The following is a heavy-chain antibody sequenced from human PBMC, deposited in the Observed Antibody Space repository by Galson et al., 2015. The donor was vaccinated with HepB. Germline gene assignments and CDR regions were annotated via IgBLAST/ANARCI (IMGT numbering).Heavy chain of an antibody. J-gene: IGHJ5*02. CDR1: GGSISSYY. CDR2: IYYSGST. D-gene: IGHD6-19*01. Sequence: ETLSLTCTVSGGSISSYYWSWIRQPPGKGLEWIGYIYYSGSTNYNPSLKSRVTISVDTSKNQFSLKLSSVTAADTAVYYCARSGIAVAGSHNWFDPWGQGTLVTVSS. CDR3: ARSGIAVAGSHNWFDP. V-gene: IGHV4-59*08.